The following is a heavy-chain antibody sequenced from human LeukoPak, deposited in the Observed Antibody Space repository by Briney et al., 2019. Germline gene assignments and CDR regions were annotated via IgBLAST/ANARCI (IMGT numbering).Heavy chain of an antibody. Sequence: PGGSLRLSCAASGFTFSSYAMHWVRQAPGQRLEWMGWINAGNGNTKYSQKFQGRVTITRDTSASTAYMELSSLRSEDTAVYYCARDLDSSSWFDPWGQGTLVTVSS. J-gene: IGHJ5*02. D-gene: IGHD6-13*01. CDR1: GFTFSSYA. V-gene: IGHV1-3*01. CDR2: INAGNGNT. CDR3: ARDLDSSSWFDP.